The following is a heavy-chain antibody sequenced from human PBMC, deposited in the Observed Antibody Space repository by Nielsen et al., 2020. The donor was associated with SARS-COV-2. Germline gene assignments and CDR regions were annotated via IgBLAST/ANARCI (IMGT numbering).Heavy chain of an antibody. V-gene: IGHV3-21*01. J-gene: IGHJ6*02. Sequence: VRQPPGKGLEWVSSISSSSSYIYYADSVKGRFTISRDNAKNSLYLQMNSLRAEDTAVYYCARPANDFWSGYYAGSYYYYGMDVWGQGTTVTVSS. CDR3: ARPANDFWSGYYAGSYYYYGMDV. D-gene: IGHD3-3*01. CDR2: ISSSSSYI.